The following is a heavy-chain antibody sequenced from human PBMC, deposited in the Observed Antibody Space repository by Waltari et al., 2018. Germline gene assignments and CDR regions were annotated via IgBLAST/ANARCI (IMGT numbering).Heavy chain of an antibody. CDR1: GFTFSSYS. Sequence: EVQLVESGGGLVKPGGSLRLSCAASGFTFSSYSMTWVRQAPGKGLEWVSSISSSSSYIYYADSVKGRFTISRDNAKNSLYLQMNSLRAEDTAVYYCARLYGDYYYYGMDVWGQGTTVTVSS. J-gene: IGHJ6*02. CDR2: ISSSSSYI. V-gene: IGHV3-21*01. CDR3: ARLYGDYYYYGMDV. D-gene: IGHD4-17*01.